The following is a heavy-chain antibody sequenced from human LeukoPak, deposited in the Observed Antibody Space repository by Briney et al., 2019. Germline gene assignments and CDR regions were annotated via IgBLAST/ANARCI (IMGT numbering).Heavy chain of an antibody. J-gene: IGHJ6*02. Sequence: PSETLSLTCTVSGGSINSFHWNWIRQPPGKGLEWIGYIYYSGTTNSNPSLESRVSMSVETSKNQFSLKLRSVTAADTAVYFCAGDQYGMDVWGQGTTVTVSS. CDR1: GGSINSFH. CDR3: AGDQYGMDV. CDR2: IYYSGTT. V-gene: IGHV4-59*12.